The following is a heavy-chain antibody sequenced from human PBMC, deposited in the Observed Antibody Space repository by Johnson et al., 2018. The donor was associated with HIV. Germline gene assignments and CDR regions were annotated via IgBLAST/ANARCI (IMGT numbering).Heavy chain of an antibody. CDR1: GLSFSSYA. D-gene: IGHD3-16*02. CDR2: ISLGGGRT. CDR3: ASEGRSERAGFDI. J-gene: IGHJ3*02. V-gene: IGHV3-23*04. Sequence: VQLVESGGGLVQHGESRRLSCAASGLSFSSYAMSWVRQAPGKGLEWVSTISLGGGRTYYADSVKGRFTISRDNSKNTLCLQMNSLRAGDMAVYYCASEGRSERAGFDIWGQGTMVTVSS.